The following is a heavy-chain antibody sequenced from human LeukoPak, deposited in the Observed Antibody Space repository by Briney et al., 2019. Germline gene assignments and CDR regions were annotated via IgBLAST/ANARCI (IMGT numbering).Heavy chain of an antibody. V-gene: IGHV3-21*01. D-gene: IGHD3-10*01. CDR3: AREYFYGSGSHWWGGPAYAFDI. CDR2: ISSSSSYI. J-gene: IGHJ3*02. Sequence: GGSLRLSCAASGFTFSSYSMNWVRQAPGKGLEWVSSISSSSSYIYYADSVKGRFTISRDNAKNSLYLQMDSLRAEDTAVYYWAREYFYGSGSHWWGGPAYAFDIWGQGTMVTVSS. CDR1: GFTFSSYS.